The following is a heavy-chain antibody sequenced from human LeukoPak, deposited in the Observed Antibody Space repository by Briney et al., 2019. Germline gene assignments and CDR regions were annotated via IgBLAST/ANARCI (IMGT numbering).Heavy chain of an antibody. CDR1: GFSFSDSY. D-gene: IGHD6-13*01. V-gene: IGHV3-11*01. Sequence: GGSLRLSCVVSGFSFSDSYITWIRQTPGKGLESLAYISGSGSDIYYADSVKGRFTISRDNAKNSLYLQMNSLRPEDTALYYCSTDPHPYSSSWPIIYYFDYWGQGTLVTVSS. CDR2: ISGSGSDI. CDR3: STDPHPYSSSWPIIYYFDY. J-gene: IGHJ4*02.